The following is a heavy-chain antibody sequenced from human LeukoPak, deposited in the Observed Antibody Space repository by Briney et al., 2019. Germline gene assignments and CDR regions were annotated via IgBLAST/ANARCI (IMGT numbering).Heavy chain of an antibody. Sequence: GGSLRPSCAASGFTFSSYAMSWVRQAPGKGLEWVSAISGSGGSTYYADSVKGRFTISRDNSKNTLYLQMNSLRAEDTAVYYCAKALRGGAAAGSLDYWGQGTLVTVSS. CDR1: GFTFSSYA. J-gene: IGHJ4*02. V-gene: IGHV3-23*01. D-gene: IGHD6-13*01. CDR3: AKALRGGAAAGSLDY. CDR2: ISGSGGST.